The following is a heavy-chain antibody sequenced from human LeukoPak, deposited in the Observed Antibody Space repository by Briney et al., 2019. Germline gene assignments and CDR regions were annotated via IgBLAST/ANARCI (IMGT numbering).Heavy chain of an antibody. J-gene: IGHJ6*03. Sequence: GGSLRLSCAASGFTFSSYEMNWVRQAPGKGLEWVSYISSSGSTIYYADSVKGRFTISRDNSKNTLYLQVSSLRAEDTAVYYCAKGTTWPYAYYMDVWGKGTTVTVSS. CDR1: GFTFSSYE. CDR2: ISSSGSTI. CDR3: AKGTTWPYAYYMDV. D-gene: IGHD4-17*01. V-gene: IGHV3-48*03.